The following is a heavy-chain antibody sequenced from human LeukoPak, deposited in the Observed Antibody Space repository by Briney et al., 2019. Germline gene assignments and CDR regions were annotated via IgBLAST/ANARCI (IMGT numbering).Heavy chain of an antibody. Sequence: SETLSLTCTVSGDSIGSSSSYYAWIRQPPGKGLEWIGSMYYSGSTYYNPSLKSRVAISMDTPVNQISLKLKSVTAADTAVYYCARDTRGYRIIDNWGQGTLVTVSS. CDR3: ARDTRGYRIIDN. V-gene: IGHV4-39*07. J-gene: IGHJ4*02. D-gene: IGHD5-18*01. CDR1: GDSIGSSSSY. CDR2: MYYSGST.